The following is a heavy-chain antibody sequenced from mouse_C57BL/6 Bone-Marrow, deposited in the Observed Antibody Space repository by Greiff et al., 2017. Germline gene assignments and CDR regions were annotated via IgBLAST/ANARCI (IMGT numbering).Heavy chain of an antibody. J-gene: IGHJ3*01. D-gene: IGHD2-3*01. CDR1: GYTFTSYW. V-gene: IGHV1-72*01. CDR2: IVPNSGGT. Sequence: QVQLQQSGAELVKPGASVKLSCKASGYTFTSYWLHWVKQRPGRGLEWIGRIVPNSGGTKYNEKFKSKATLTVDKPSSTAYMQLSSLTSEDAAVYYCARDGSLAYWGQGTLVTVSA. CDR3: ARDGSLAY.